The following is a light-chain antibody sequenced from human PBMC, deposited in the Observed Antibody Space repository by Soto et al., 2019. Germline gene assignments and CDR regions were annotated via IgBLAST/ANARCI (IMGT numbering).Light chain of an antibody. CDR3: LQDNSNPLT. CDR2: HVS. J-gene: IGKJ4*01. CDR1: QGVGND. V-gene: IGKV1-6*01. Sequence: AIPMTQSPSSLSASVGDTVTITCRASQGVGNDLGWYQQKPGKAPKLLIYHVSTLHSGISSRFSGSGSGTYFTLTISSLQPEDFATYYCLQDNSNPLTFGGGTKVAIK.